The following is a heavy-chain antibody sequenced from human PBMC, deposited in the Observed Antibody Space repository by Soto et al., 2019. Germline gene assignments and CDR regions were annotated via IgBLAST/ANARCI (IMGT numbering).Heavy chain of an antibody. Sequence: PSETLSLTCAVSGDSVRSSNWWTWVRQSPGKGLEWIGEIYHLGGTNYNPSLKSRVTISVDMAKNQVSLKLSSVTAADTAVYYCATMKKPRGYYYGLNVWGQGTPVTVSS. V-gene: IGHV4-4*02. CDR2: IYHLGGT. CDR1: GDSVRSSNW. CDR3: ATMKKPRGYYYGLNV. J-gene: IGHJ6*02.